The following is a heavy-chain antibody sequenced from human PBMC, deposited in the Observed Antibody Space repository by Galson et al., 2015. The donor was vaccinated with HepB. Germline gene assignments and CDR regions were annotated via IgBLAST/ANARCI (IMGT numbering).Heavy chain of an antibody. J-gene: IGHJ5*02. D-gene: IGHD4-17*01. Sequence: QSGAEVKKPGESLKISCKGSGYSFTSYWIGWVRQMPGKGLEWMGIIYPGDSDTRYSPSFQGQVTISADKSISTAYLQWSSLKASDTAMYYCARRLMTTVTTGAFDPWGQGTLVTVSS. CDR2: IYPGDSDT. CDR1: GYSFTSYW. V-gene: IGHV5-51*01. CDR3: ARRLMTTVTTGAFDP.